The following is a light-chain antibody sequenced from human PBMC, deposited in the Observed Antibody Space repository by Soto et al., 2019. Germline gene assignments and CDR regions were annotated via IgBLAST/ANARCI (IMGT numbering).Light chain of an antibody. J-gene: IGKJ2*01. V-gene: IGKV3-20*01. CDR3: QHYDGSPRT. CDR1: QSVRSNY. CDR2: GVF. Sequence: ETVLTQSPGTVSLSPGERATLSCTTSQSVRSNYLAWYQQKPGQAPRLLIYGVFNRATGIPDRFSGSGSGTDFTLTISGLEPEDDAVYYCQHYDGSPRTFGQGTKVEI.